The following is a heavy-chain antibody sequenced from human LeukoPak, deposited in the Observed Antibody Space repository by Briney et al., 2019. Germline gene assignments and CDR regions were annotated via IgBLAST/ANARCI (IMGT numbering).Heavy chain of an antibody. CDR2: INQGGSEK. CDR1: GFTFLTYW. Sequence: PGGSLRLSCAASGFTFLTYWMAWVRQAPGKGLEWVANINQGGSEKDYVDPVKGRFTISRDNAKNSLYLQMDSLRGEDTAMYYCVRVGRGSFFDYWGQGTRVTVSS. J-gene: IGHJ4*02. D-gene: IGHD3-10*01. V-gene: IGHV3-7*01. CDR3: VRVGRGSFFDY.